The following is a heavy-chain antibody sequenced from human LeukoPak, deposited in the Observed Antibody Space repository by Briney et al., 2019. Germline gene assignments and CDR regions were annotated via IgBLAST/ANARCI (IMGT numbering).Heavy chain of an antibody. Sequence: GGSLRLSCAASGFTFSSYAMHWVRQAPGKGLEWMAVISYDGSNKYYADSVKGRFTISRDNSKNTLYLQMNSLRAEDTAVYYCARDEWVQQLVRGSIDYWGQGTLVTVSS. CDR3: ARDEWVQQLVRGSIDY. CDR2: ISYDGSNK. V-gene: IGHV3-30-3*01. J-gene: IGHJ4*02. CDR1: GFTFSSYA. D-gene: IGHD6-13*01.